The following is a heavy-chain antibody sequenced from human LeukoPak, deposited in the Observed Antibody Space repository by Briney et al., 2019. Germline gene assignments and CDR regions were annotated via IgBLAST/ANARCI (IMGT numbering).Heavy chain of an antibody. J-gene: IGHJ5*02. Sequence: PSETLSLTCTVPGGSISSYYWSWIRQPPGKGLEWIGEINHSGSTNYNPSLKSRVTISVDTSKNQFSLKLSSVTAADTAVYYCARVRYDFWSGYYWYWFDPWGQGTLVTVSS. CDR2: INHSGST. CDR1: GGSISSYY. V-gene: IGHV4-34*01. D-gene: IGHD3-3*01. CDR3: ARVRYDFWSGYYWYWFDP.